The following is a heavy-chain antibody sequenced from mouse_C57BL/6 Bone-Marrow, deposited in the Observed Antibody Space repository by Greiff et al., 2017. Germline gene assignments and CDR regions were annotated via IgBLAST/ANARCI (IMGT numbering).Heavy chain of an antibody. Sequence: QVQLQQPGAELVKPGASVTLSCKASGYTFTSYWMHWVKQRPGRGLEWIGRIDPNSGGTKYNEKFKSKATLTVDKPSSTAYMQLSSLTSADSAVYYCAREGKDYDDGSWFAYWGQGTLVTVSA. CDR2: IDPNSGGT. V-gene: IGHV1-72*01. D-gene: IGHD2-4*01. CDR1: GYTFTSYW. CDR3: AREGKDYDDGSWFAY. J-gene: IGHJ3*01.